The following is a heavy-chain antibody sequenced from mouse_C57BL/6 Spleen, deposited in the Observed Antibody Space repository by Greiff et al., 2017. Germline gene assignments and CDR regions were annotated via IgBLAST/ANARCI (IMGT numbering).Heavy chain of an antibody. J-gene: IGHJ3*01. V-gene: IGHV2-2*01. CDR2: IWRGGST. Sequence: QVQLQQSGPGLVQPSQSLSITCTVSGFSLTSYGVHWVRQSPGKGLEWLGVIWRGGSTDYNAAFISRLSISKDNSKSQVFFKMNSLQADDTAIYYCARNNYGSSYDWFAYWGQGTLVTVSA. CDR1: GFSLTSYG. CDR3: ARNNYGSSYDWFAY. D-gene: IGHD1-1*01.